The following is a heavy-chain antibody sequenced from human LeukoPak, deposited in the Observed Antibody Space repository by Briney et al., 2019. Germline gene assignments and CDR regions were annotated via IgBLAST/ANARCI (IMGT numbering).Heavy chain of an antibody. V-gene: IGHV3-21*01. CDR1: GFTFSSYS. CDR2: ISSSSSYI. D-gene: IGHD4-17*01. J-gene: IGHJ4*02. CDR3: ARGHTAVTRHFDF. Sequence: GGSLRLSCAASGFTFSSYSMNWVHQAPGKGLEWVSSISSSSSYIYYADSVKGRFTISRDDAKNLLYLDMNSLRAEDTAVYYCARGHTAVTRHFDFWGQGTLVTVSS.